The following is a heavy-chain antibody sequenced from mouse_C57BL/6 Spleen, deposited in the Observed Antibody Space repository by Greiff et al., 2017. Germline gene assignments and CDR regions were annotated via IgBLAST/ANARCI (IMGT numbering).Heavy chain of an antibody. CDR3: ARSGYDYDGVDY. Sequence: QVQLQQPGAELVKPGASVKLSCKASGYTFTSYWMHWVKQRPGQGLEWIGMIHPNSGSTNYNEKFKSKATLTVDKSSSTAYMQLSSLTSEDSAVYYCARSGYDYDGVDYWGQGTTLTVSS. CDR1: GYTFTSYW. D-gene: IGHD2-4*01. CDR2: IHPNSGST. V-gene: IGHV1-64*01. J-gene: IGHJ2*01.